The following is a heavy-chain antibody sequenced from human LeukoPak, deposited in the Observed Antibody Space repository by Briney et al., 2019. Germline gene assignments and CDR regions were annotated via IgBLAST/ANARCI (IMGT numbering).Heavy chain of an antibody. CDR1: GGSITDYY. CDR3: ARLHDFWSGFFTGAEPHDDFDI. D-gene: IGHD3-3*01. J-gene: IGHJ3*02. V-gene: IGHV4-4*07. CDR2: IYTSGST. Sequence: SETLSLTCTVSGGSITDYYWTWMRQPAGQGLEWLGRIYTSGSTNYNPSLKSRITISADTSKNQFSLKLSSVTAADTAVYYCARLHDFWSGFFTGAEPHDDFDIWGQGTMVTVSS.